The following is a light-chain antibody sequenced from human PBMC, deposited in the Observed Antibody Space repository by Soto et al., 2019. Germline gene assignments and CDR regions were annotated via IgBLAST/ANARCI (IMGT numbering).Light chain of an antibody. V-gene: IGKV1-27*01. CDR1: QGIRNF. Sequence: DIQMTQSPTSLSASVGDRVTITCRASQGIRNFVAWYQQKPGKAPKLLIYAASTLQSGVPSRFSGSGSGTDFALTINSLQPEHVATYSCQKYSSVPVFGPGTKVDIK. J-gene: IGKJ3*01. CDR2: AAS. CDR3: QKYSSVPV.